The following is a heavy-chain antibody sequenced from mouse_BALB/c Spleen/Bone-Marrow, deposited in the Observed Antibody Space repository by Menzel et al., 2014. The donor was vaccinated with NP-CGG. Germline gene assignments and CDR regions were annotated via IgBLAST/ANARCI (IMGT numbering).Heavy chain of an antibody. D-gene: IGHD2-3*01. Sequence: VQLVESGAELVKPGASVKLSYKASGYTFTSYWMHWVKQRPGQGLEWIGEIDPSDSYTNYNQKFKGKATLTVDKSSSTAYMQLSSLTSEDSAVYFCARWLLRYCAMDDWGQGTSVTVSS. CDR3: ARWLLRYCAMDD. V-gene: IGHV1-69*02. CDR1: GYTFTSYW. J-gene: IGHJ4*01. CDR2: IDPSDSYT.